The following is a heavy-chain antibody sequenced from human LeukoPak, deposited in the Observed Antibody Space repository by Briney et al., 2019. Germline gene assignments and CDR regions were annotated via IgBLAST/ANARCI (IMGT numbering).Heavy chain of an antibody. CDR1: GGSNSSGSYY. D-gene: IGHD1-14*01. J-gene: IGHJ6*02. V-gene: IGHV4-61*02. CDR3: ARQYRPDPFGYYYGIDV. Sequence: SVNLSFNCTGSGGSNSSGSYYWSWIRQPPGKILEWIGRIYTTGSAKYNHSLKSRVTISVEPSKNQFSLKLSSVTAADTAVYYCARQYRPDPFGYYYGIDVWGQGTTVTVSS. CDR2: IYTTGSA.